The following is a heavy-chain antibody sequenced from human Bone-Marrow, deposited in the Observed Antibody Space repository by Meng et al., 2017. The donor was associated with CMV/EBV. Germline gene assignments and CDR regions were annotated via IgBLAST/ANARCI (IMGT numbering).Heavy chain of an antibody. V-gene: IGHV3-21*01. CDR1: GFTFSSYS. CDR3: AREGEQDIVVVPAAYRDLYYYYGMDV. CDR2: ISSSSSYI. J-gene: IGHJ6*02. Sequence: GESLKISCAASGFTFSSYSMNWVRQAPGKGLEWVSSISSSSSYIYYADSVKGRFTISRDNAKNSLYLQMNSLRAEDTAVYHCAREGEQDIVVVPAAYRDLYYYYGMDVWGQGTTVTVSS. D-gene: IGHD2-2*01.